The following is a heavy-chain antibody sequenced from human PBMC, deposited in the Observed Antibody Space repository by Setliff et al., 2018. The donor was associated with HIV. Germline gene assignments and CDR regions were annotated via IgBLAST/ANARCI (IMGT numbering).Heavy chain of an antibody. J-gene: IGHJ4*02. CDR2: IYHRGST. CDR3: ARSFGNGNSRLGN. V-gene: IGHV4-39*01. Sequence: SETLSLTCTVSGASITTDTYYWAWIRQPPGKGLEWIGSIYHRGSTHHNPSLKSRVTFSVDTSKNQFSLKLSSVTAADTAVYYCARSFGNGNSRLGNCGQGTLVTVSS. CDR1: GASITTDTYY. D-gene: IGHD2-8*01.